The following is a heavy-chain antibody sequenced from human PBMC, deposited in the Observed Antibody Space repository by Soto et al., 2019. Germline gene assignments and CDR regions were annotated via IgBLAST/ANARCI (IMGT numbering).Heavy chain of an antibody. Sequence: QVQLVQSGAEVKKPGASVKVSCKASGYTFTSYGISWVRQAPGQGLEWMGWISAYNGNTNYAQKLQGRVTMTTDTSSSTAYMELRSLRSDDTAVYYCARDSIVATKQLDWFDPWGQGTLVTVSS. CDR3: ARDSIVATKQLDWFDP. D-gene: IGHD5-12*01. J-gene: IGHJ5*02. CDR2: ISAYNGNT. CDR1: GYTFTSYG. V-gene: IGHV1-18*01.